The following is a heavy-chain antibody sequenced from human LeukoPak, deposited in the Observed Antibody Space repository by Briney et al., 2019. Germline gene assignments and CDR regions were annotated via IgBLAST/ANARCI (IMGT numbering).Heavy chain of an antibody. CDR3: AKVTSALCSVNDFDI. D-gene: IGHD6-25*01. CDR1: GFTFSNYG. CDR2: ISGSGGGDRT. J-gene: IGHJ3*02. V-gene: IGHV3-23*01. Sequence: GGSLRLSCAASGFTFSNYGMSWLRQAPGKGLEWVSSISGSGGGDRTYYTDSVRGRFTISRDNSKNTLYLQMNSLRADDTAVYYCAKVTSALCSVNDFDIWGQGTKVTVSS.